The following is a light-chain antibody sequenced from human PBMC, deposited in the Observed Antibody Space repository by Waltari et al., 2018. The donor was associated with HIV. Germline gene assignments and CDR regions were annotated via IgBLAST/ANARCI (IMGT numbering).Light chain of an antibody. CDR3: CSCPRSGIRYV. CDR1: SSNVGSDDL. CDR2: EVT. V-gene: IGLV2-23*02. J-gene: IGLJ1*01. Sequence: QSALTQPASVSGSPGQSITISCTGTSSNVGSDDLVSWYQQHPGEAPNLIIYEVTKRPSGVSNRCSGSKSGNTASLTISGLQAEEEADYYCCSCPRSGIRYVFGTGTKVTVL.